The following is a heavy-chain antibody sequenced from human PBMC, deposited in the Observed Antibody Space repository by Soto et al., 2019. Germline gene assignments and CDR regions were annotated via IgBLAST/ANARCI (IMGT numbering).Heavy chain of an antibody. CDR2: IYHSGST. Sequence: SETLSLTCAVPGYSISSGYYWGWIRQPPGKGLEWIGSIYHSGSTYYNPSLKSRVTISVDTSKNQFSLKLSSVTAADTAVYYCARVGIAAAGHFDYWGQGTLVTVSS. J-gene: IGHJ4*02. CDR1: GYSISSGYY. V-gene: IGHV4-38-2*01. CDR3: ARVGIAAAGHFDY. D-gene: IGHD6-13*01.